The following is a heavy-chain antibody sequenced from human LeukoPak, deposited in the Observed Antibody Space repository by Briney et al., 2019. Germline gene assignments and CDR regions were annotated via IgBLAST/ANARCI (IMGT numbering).Heavy chain of an antibody. CDR3: AELGITMIGGV. J-gene: IGHJ6*04. V-gene: IGHV3-23*01. D-gene: IGHD3-10*02. CDR1: GFTFGSYA. CDR2: INGSGGST. Sequence: GGSLRLSCAASGFTFGSYAMSWVRQAPGKGLEWVSDINGSGGSTYYTDSVEGRFTISRDNSKNTLYLQMNSLRAEDTAVYYCAELGITMIGGVWGKGTTVTISS.